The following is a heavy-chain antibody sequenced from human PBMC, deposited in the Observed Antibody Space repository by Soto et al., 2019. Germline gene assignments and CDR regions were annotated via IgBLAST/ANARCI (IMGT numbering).Heavy chain of an antibody. CDR1: GGSISSSSYY. V-gene: IGHV4-39*01. CDR2: IFYTGNT. D-gene: IGHD5-18*01. CDR3: AAQYSYGFPFDY. J-gene: IGHJ4*02. Sequence: SETLSLTCTVSGGSISSSSYYWAWIRQPPGKGLGWIGTIFYTGNTYYNPSLKSRVTISVDTSKNQFSLKLSSVTAADTAVYYCAAQYSYGFPFDYWGQGTLVTVSS.